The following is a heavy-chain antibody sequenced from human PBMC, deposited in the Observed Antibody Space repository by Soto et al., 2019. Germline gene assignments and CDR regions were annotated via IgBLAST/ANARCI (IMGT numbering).Heavy chain of an antibody. D-gene: IGHD3-22*01. CDR1: GYTLTELS. Sequence: ASVKVSCKVSGYTLTELSMHWVRQAPGKGLEWMGGFDPEDGETIYAQKFQGRVTMTEDTSTDTAYMELSSLRSEDTAVYYCATVYYDSSGSNDAFDIWGQGTMVTVS. CDR2: FDPEDGET. CDR3: ATVYYDSSGSNDAFDI. V-gene: IGHV1-24*01. J-gene: IGHJ3*02.